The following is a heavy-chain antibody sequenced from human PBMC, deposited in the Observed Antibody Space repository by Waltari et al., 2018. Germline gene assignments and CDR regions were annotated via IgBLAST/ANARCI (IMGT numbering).Heavy chain of an antibody. J-gene: IGHJ5*02. V-gene: IGHV1-24*01. D-gene: IGHD1-26*01. CDR2: FDPEEGET. Sequence: QVQLVQSGAEVKKPGASVKVSCKVSGYTLTELSMHWVRQAPGKGLEWMGGFDPEEGETIYAQKFQGRVTMTEDTSTDTAYMELSSLRSEDTAVYYCATGVNTGIVGATQRNWFDPWGQGTLVTVSS. CDR1: GYTLTELS. CDR3: ATGVNTGIVGATQRNWFDP.